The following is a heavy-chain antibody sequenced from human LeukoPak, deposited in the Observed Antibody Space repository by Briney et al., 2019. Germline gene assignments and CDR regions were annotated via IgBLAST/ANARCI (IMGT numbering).Heavy chain of an antibody. CDR3: ARDVAYFDFLTDDAFDI. Sequence: LPGGSLRLSCAASGFTFDDYAMHWVRQAPGKGLEWVSGISWNSGSIGYADSVKGRFTISRDNAKNTLYLQMDSLRAEDTAVYYCARDVAYFDFLTDDAFDIWGQGTMVTVSS. CDR1: GFTFDDYA. V-gene: IGHV3-9*01. D-gene: IGHD3-9*01. J-gene: IGHJ3*02. CDR2: ISWNSGSI.